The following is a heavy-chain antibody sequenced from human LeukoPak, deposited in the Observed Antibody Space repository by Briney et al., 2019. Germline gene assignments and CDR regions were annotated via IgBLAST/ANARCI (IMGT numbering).Heavy chain of an antibody. CDR1: GFTFDDYA. Sequence: GGSLRLSCAASGFTFDDYAMHWVRQSPGKGLEWVEGISWNSHNINYADSVKGRFTISRDNAKYSLYLQLDSLRTEDTALYYCAKDREWELLGGDAFDVWGLGTMVIVSS. CDR2: ISWNSHNI. D-gene: IGHD1-26*01. J-gene: IGHJ3*01. V-gene: IGHV3-9*01. CDR3: AKDREWELLGGDAFDV.